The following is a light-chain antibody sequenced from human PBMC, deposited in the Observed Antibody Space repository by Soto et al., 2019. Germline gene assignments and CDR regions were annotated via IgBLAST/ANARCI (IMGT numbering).Light chain of an antibody. V-gene: IGLV2-8*01. J-gene: IGLJ2*01. CDR2: EVN. Sequence: ALTQPPSASGSPGQSVTISCTGTSSDVGGYNYVSWYQQHPGKVPKLIIYEVNKRPSGSPDRFSGSKSGTTASLTVSGLQAEDEADYYCSSYAGSNNVIFGGGTKLTVL. CDR3: SSYAGSNNVI. CDR1: SSDVGGYNY.